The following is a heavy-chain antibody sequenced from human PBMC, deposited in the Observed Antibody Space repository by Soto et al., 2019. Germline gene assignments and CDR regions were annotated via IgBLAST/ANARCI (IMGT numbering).Heavy chain of an antibody. V-gene: IGHV3-33*01. D-gene: IGHD5-12*01. Sequence: GGSLRLSCAASGFTFSSYGMHWVRQAPGKGLEWVAVIWYDGSNKYYADSVKGRFTISRDNSKNTLYLQMNSLRAEDTAVYYCARVDIVARSLDYWGQGTLVTVSS. CDR2: IWYDGSNK. CDR3: ARVDIVARSLDY. CDR1: GFTFSSYG. J-gene: IGHJ4*02.